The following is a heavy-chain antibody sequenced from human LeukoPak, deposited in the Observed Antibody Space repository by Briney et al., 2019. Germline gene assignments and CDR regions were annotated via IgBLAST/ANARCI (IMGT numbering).Heavy chain of an antibody. CDR2: INPNSGGT. CDR3: ARVMGIAAAAPDY. CDR1: GYTFTGYY. D-gene: IGHD6-13*01. Sequence: ASVKVSCKASGYTFTGYYMHWVRQAPGQGLEWMGWINPNSGGTNYAQKFQGRVTMTRDTSISTAYMELSRLRSDDTAVYYCARVMGIAAAAPDYWGQGTLVTVSS. V-gene: IGHV1-2*02. J-gene: IGHJ4*02.